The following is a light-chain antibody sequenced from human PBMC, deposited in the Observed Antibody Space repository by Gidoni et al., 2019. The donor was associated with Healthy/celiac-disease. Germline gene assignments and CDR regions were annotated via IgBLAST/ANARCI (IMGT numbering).Light chain of an antibody. Sequence: EIVSTQSPGTLSLSPGERATLSCRASQSVSSSYLAWYQQKPGQAPRLLIYGASSRATGIPDRFSGSGSGTDFTLTISRLEPEDFAVYYCQQYGSSPTFXPXTKVDIK. CDR1: QSVSSSY. J-gene: IGKJ3*01. CDR3: QQYGSSPT. CDR2: GAS. V-gene: IGKV3-20*01.